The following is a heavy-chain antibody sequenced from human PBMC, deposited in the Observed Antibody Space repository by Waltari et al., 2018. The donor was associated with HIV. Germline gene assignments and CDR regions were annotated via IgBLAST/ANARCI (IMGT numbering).Heavy chain of an antibody. D-gene: IGHD3-22*01. Sequence: EVKLVQSGGGLVQPGGSLRLSCTASGVTFRSHAMSWVRQTPGKGLQWVSTISGSVSHTYYQDSAKGRFTISRDNSENTLFLQMTRLRVEDTARYFCAKDFDTSGLPYVVIDSWGQGTLVTVSS. J-gene: IGHJ4*02. CDR1: GVTFRSHA. CDR2: ISGSVSHT. V-gene: IGHV3-23*04. CDR3: AKDFDTSGLPYVVIDS.